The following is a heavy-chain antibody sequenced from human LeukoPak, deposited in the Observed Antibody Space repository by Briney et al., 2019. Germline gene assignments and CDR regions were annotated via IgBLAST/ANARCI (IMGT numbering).Heavy chain of an antibody. CDR2: INPSGGST. CDR1: GYTFTSYY. D-gene: IGHD2-15*01. Sequence: GASVKVSCKASGYTFTSYYMHWVRQAPGQGLEWMGIINPSGGSTSYAQKFQGRVTMTRDTSTSTVYMELSRLRSDDTAVYYCAALGYCSGGSCYSNPSFGYWGQGTLVTVSS. CDR3: AALGYCSGGSCYSNPSFGY. J-gene: IGHJ4*02. V-gene: IGHV1-46*01.